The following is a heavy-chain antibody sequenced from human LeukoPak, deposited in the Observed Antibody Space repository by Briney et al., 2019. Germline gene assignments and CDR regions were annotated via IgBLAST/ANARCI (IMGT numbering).Heavy chain of an antibody. CDR2: IRSEAYGGTA. V-gene: IGHV3-49*04. Sequence: PGGSLRLSCTTSGFTFADYAMTWVRQAPGKGLESVGFIRSEAYGGTAEYAASVKGRFTISRHDSKSIAYLQMSSLKTEDTAVYYCTRAVYCSGGSCSFDPWGQGTLVTVSS. CDR3: TRAVYCSGGSCSFDP. CDR1: GFTFADYA. J-gene: IGHJ5*02. D-gene: IGHD2-15*01.